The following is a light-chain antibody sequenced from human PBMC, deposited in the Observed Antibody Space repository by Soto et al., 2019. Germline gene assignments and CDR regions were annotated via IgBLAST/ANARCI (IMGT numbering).Light chain of an antibody. J-gene: IGKJ5*01. V-gene: IGKV3-15*01. Sequence: DIVMTQSPATLSVSPGERATLSCRASQSVSSNLAWYQQKPGQAPRLIIYGASTRATGIPARFSGSGSWTEFTLTISSLQSEDVALYYCQHYNNWLITFGQGTRLEIK. CDR1: QSVSSN. CDR3: QHYNNWLIT. CDR2: GAS.